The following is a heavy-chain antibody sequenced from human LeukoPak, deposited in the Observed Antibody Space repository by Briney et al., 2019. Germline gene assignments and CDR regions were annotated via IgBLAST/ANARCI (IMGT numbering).Heavy chain of an antibody. V-gene: IGHV4-30-2*01. CDR2: IYHSGST. CDR1: GGSISSGGYY. J-gene: IGHJ4*02. Sequence: PSQTLSLTCTVSGGSISSGGYYWSWIRQPPGKGLEWIGYIYHSGSTYYNPSLKSRVTISVDRSKNQFSLKLSSVTAADTAVYYCARETGEGYYWGQGTLVTVSS. D-gene: IGHD7-27*01. CDR3: ARETGEGYY.